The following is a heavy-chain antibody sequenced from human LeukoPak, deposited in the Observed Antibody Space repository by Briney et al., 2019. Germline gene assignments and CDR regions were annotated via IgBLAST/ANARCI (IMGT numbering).Heavy chain of an antibody. J-gene: IGHJ4*02. CDR1: GGPINNYY. CDR3: ARSQRGWLQLPSFDC. V-gene: IGHV4-4*08. Sequence: SETLSLTCTVSGGPINNYYWSWVRRSPGKGLEWIGYIHSSGRTNCKPSLKSRVTIGVDTSKNQVSLNLRSVTAADTAVYYCARSQRGWLQLPSFDCWGQGTLVTVSS. D-gene: IGHD5-24*01. CDR2: IHSSGRT.